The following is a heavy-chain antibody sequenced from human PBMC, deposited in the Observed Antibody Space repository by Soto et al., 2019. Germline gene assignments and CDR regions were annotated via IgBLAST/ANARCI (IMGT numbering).Heavy chain of an antibody. CDR3: TTPPYYDILTGYYPDDY. CDR1: GFTFSNAW. J-gene: IGHJ4*02. V-gene: IGHV3-15*01. Sequence: EVQLVESGGGLVKPGGSLRLSCAASGFTFSNAWMSWVRQAPGKGLEWVGRIKSKTDGGTTDYAAPVKGRFTISRDDSKTTLYLQMNSLKTEDTAVYYCTTPPYYDILTGYYPDDYWGQGTLVTVSS. CDR2: IKSKTDGGTT. D-gene: IGHD3-9*01.